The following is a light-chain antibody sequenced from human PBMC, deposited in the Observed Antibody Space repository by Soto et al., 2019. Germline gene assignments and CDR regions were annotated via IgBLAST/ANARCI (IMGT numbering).Light chain of an antibody. J-gene: IGKJ2*02. CDR1: QSVNSNY. CDR3: QQRGKWPST. CDR2: DAS. V-gene: IGKV3D-20*02. Sequence: EIVLTQSPATLSLSPGERATLSCGASQSVNSNYLAWYQQKPGLAPRLLVYDASSRATGIPDRFSGSGSGTDFTLTISRLEPEDFAVYYCQQRGKWPSTFGPGTKVEMK.